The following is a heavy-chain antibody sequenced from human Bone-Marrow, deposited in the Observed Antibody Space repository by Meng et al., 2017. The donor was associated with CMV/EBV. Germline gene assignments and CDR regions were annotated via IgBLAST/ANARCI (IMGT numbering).Heavy chain of an antibody. D-gene: IGHD3-3*01. CDR2: IYSGGST. CDR3: AKDRDFWSGYYDRYYYYGMDV. V-gene: IGHV3-53*01. Sequence: GESLKISCAASGFTVSSNYMSWVRQAPGKGLEWVSVIYSGGSTYYADSVKGRFTISRDNSKNTLYRQMNSLRAEDTAVYYCAKDRDFWSGYYDRYYYYGMDVWGQGTTVTVSS. CDR1: GFTVSSNY. J-gene: IGHJ6*02.